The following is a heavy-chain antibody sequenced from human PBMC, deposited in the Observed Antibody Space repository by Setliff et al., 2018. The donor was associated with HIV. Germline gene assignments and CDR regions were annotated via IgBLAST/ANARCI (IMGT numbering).Heavy chain of an antibody. Sequence: AASVKVSCQASGYTFTSYYIHWVRQAPGQGLEWMGIINASGGSTTYAQKLQGRVTMARDTSTSTVYMELRSLRSEDTAVYYCSRDKYSSSENFDYWGQGTLVTVSS. CDR2: INASGGST. CDR1: GYTFTSYY. D-gene: IGHD6-6*01. CDR3: SRDKYSSSENFDY. V-gene: IGHV1-46*04. J-gene: IGHJ4*02.